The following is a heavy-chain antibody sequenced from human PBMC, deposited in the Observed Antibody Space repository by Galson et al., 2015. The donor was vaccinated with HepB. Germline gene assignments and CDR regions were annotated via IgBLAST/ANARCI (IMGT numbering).Heavy chain of an antibody. CDR3: ARSYYGSGSYYHYGMDV. Sequence: SVKVSCKASGGTFSSYTIGWVRQAPGQGLEWMGRIIPILGIANYAQKFQGRVTITADKSTSTAYMELSSLRSEDTAVYYCARSYYGSGSYYHYGMDVWGQGTTVTVSS. V-gene: IGHV1-69*02. CDR1: GGTFSSYT. D-gene: IGHD3-10*01. CDR2: IIPILGIA. J-gene: IGHJ6*02.